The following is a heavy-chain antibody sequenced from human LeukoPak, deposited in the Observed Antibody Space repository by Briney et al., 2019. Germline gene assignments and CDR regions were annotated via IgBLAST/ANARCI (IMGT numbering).Heavy chain of an antibody. Sequence: PSETLSLTCTVSGASIPSYDWSWIRQSPRKGLEWIGSISYGGSIDYNPSLKTRVTISRDTSKNHFSLRLRSVTAADTAVYFCARLLTTMVRGTITIYSFDVWGQGTMVTVSS. CDR2: ISYGGSI. CDR1: GASIPSYD. J-gene: IGHJ3*01. V-gene: IGHV4-59*08. D-gene: IGHD3-10*01. CDR3: ARLLTTMVRGTITIYSFDV.